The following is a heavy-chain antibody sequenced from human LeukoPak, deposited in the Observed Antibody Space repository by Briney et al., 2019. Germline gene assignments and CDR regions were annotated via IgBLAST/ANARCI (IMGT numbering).Heavy chain of an antibody. Sequence: SETLSLTCTVSGGSLSSYYWSWIRQPPGKGLEWIGYIYYSGSTNYNPSLKSRVTISVDTSKNQFSLKLSSVTAADTAVYYCARGDYYDSGIWYYFDYWGQGTLVTVSS. CDR3: ARGDYYDSGIWYYFDY. D-gene: IGHD3-22*01. CDR2: IYYSGST. J-gene: IGHJ4*02. V-gene: IGHV4-59*01. CDR1: GGSLSSYY.